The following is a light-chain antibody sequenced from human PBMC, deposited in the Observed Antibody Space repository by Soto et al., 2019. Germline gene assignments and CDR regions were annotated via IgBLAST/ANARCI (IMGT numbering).Light chain of an antibody. Sequence: EIVLTQSPATLSLSPGERATLSCRASQSVSSYLAWYQQKPGQAPRLLIYDASNSATGIPARFSGSGSGTDFTLTISGREPDDFAVYYCQQRSNWPAWTFGQGTKVEIK. CDR2: DAS. V-gene: IGKV3-11*01. CDR1: QSVSSY. CDR3: QQRSNWPAWT. J-gene: IGKJ1*01.